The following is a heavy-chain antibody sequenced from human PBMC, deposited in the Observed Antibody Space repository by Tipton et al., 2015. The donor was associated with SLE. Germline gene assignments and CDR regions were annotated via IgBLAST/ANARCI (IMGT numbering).Heavy chain of an antibody. CDR1: IGSFSGYR. J-gene: IGHJ4*02. Sequence: TLSLTCAVYIGSFSGYRWSWIRQPPGKGLEWIGEINHRGSTNYNSSLKSRATISVDTSKNQFSLKLSSVTAADTAVYFCARGYCSDGVCYGFGFFDYWGQGNLVTVSS. CDR3: ARGYCSDGVCYGFGFFDY. D-gene: IGHD2-8*01. CDR2: INHRGST. V-gene: IGHV4-34*01.